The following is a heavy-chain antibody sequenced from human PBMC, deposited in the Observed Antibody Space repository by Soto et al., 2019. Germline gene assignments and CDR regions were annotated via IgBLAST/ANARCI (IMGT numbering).Heavy chain of an antibody. V-gene: IGHV4-31*03. CDR3: ARDLPGDYSPFFDS. CDR2: IYYSGST. Sequence: SETLSLTCTVSGGSISSGGYYWSWIRQHPGKGLEWIGYIYYSGSTYYNPSLKSRVTISVDTSKNQFSLKLRYLTAADTAIYYCARDLPGDYSPFFDSWGQGLLVTVSS. J-gene: IGHJ4*02. D-gene: IGHD4-17*01. CDR1: GGSISSGGYY.